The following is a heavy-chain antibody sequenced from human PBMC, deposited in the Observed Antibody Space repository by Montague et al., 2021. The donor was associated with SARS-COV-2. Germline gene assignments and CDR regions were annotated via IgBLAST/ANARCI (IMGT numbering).Heavy chain of an antibody. CDR2: ISGSGGST. J-gene: IGHJ4*02. CDR3: AKLVYYDRAY. V-gene: IGHV3-23*01. D-gene: IGHD3-22*01. Sequence: SLRLSYAASGFTFSIYAMTWVRQAPGKGLEWVSAISGSGGSTYYADSVKGRFTISRDNSKDTVYLQMNTLRAEDTAVYYCAKLVYYDRAYWGQGTLVIVSP. CDR1: GFTFSIYA.